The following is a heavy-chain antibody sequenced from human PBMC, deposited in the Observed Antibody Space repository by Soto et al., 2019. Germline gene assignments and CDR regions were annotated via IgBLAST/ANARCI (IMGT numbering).Heavy chain of an antibody. Sequence: SETLSLTCSVSGASIINSSYYWGWLRQTPGKGLEWIASIYQSGSAYYTSSLKSRVTIAVDTSKNRFSLKLTSVTAADTGVYYCSRRGGAAGGTVLDHWGPGTLVTVSS. CDR1: GASIINSSYY. CDR2: IYQSGSA. J-gene: IGHJ4*02. D-gene: IGHD1-1*01. CDR3: SRRGGAAGGTVLDH. V-gene: IGHV4-39*02.